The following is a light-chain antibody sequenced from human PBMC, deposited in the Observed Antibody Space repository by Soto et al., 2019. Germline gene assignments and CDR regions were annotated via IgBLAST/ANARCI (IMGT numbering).Light chain of an antibody. J-gene: IGKJ5*01. Sequence: EIVLTQSPGTLSLSPGERATLSCRASQSVSSSYVAWYQQKPGQAPRLLIYDAYNRATGIPPRFSGSGSGTDFTLTISSLEPEDSAVYYCQQRHMWPITFGQGTRLEIK. V-gene: IGKV3D-20*02. CDR2: DAY. CDR3: QQRHMWPIT. CDR1: QSVSSSY.